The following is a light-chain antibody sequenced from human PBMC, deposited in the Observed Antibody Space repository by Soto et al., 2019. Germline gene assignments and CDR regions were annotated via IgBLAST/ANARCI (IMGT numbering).Light chain of an antibody. V-gene: IGLV3-21*04. J-gene: IGLJ2*01. Sequence: VLTQPPSVSVAPGKTARITCGGNNIESKSVHWYQQKPGQAPVLVIYYDSDRPSGIPERFSGSNSGNTATLTISRVEAGDEADYYCQVWDSSSDHPIFGGGTKLTVL. CDR2: YDS. CDR1: NIESKS. CDR3: QVWDSSSDHPI.